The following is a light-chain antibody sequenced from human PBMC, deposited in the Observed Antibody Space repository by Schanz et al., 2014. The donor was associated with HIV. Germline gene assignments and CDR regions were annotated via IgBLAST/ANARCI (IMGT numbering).Light chain of an antibody. CDR2: NTY. CDR3: AAWDDSLNGWV. CDR1: SSNIRTNA. V-gene: IGLV1-44*01. J-gene: IGLJ3*02. Sequence: QSVLTQPPSASGTPGQRVTISCSVSSSNIRTNAVNWYQQLPGTAPKLLIYNTYHRPSGVPDRFSGSQSDSSASLAISGLQSEDEADYYCAAWDDSLNGWVFGGGTKLTVL.